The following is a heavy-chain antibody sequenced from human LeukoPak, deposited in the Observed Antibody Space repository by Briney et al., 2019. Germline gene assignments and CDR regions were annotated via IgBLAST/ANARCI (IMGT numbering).Heavy chain of an antibody. Sequence: PTGRTLRLSCAASGFTFSSYAMHWVRQAPGKGLERVAVISYDGSNKYYADSVKGRFTISRDNSKNTLYLQMNSLRAEDTAMYYCARDFSLSSGYYPDYWGQGTLVTVSS. J-gene: IGHJ4*02. V-gene: IGHV3-30-3*01. D-gene: IGHD3-22*01. CDR2: ISYDGSNK. CDR3: ARDFSLSSGYYPDY. CDR1: GFTFSSYA.